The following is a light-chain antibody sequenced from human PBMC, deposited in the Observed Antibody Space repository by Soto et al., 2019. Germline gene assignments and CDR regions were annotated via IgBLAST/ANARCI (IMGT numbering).Light chain of an antibody. CDR2: DAS. CDR1: QSVSGY. CDR3: QQRSNWPVT. Sequence: EIVLTQSPGTLSLSPGERATLSCRASQSVSGYLAWYQQKPGQAPRLLIYDASTRATGISARFSGSGSGTDFTLTISSLEPEDFEVYYCQQRSNWPVTFGQGTRVELK. J-gene: IGKJ1*01. V-gene: IGKV3-11*01.